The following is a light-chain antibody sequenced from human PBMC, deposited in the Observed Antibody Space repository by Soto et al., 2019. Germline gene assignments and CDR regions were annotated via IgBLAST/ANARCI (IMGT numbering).Light chain of an antibody. J-gene: IGLJ3*02. CDR3: GTWDSSLSAGPWV. Sequence: QAVLTQPPSVSAAPGQKVTISCSGSSSNIGNNYVSWYQQLPGTAPKLLIYENNKRPSGIPDRFSGSKSGTSVTLGITGLQTGDEADYYCGTWDSSLSAGPWVFGGGTKLTVL. CDR2: ENN. CDR1: SSNIGNNY. V-gene: IGLV1-51*02.